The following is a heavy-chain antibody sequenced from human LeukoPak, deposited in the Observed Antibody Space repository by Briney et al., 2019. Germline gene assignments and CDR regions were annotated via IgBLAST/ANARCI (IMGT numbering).Heavy chain of an antibody. CDR3: ARGGHEYYYDSSGYYLNWFDP. CDR2: ISAYNGNT. CDR1: GYTFTSYG. Sequence: GASVKVSCKASGYTFTSYGTNWVRQAPGQGLEWMGWISAYNGNTNYAQKLQGRVTMTTDTSTSTAYMELRSLRSDDTAVYYCARGGHEYYYDSSGYYLNWFDPWGQGTLVTVSS. V-gene: IGHV1-18*01. J-gene: IGHJ5*02. D-gene: IGHD3-22*01.